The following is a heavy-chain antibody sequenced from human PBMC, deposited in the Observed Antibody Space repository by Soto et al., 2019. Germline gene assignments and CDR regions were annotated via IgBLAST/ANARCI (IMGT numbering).Heavy chain of an antibody. CDR1: GYTFTSYD. J-gene: IGHJ6*02. CDR2: INPSGGST. CDR3: ARDLIDTAMATRVYYYYGMDV. V-gene: IGHV1-46*01. Sequence: ASVKVSCKASGYTFTSYDMHWVRQAPGQGLEWMGIINPSGGSTSYAQKFQGRVTMTRDTSTSTVYMELSSLRSEDTAVYYCARDLIDTAMATRVYYYYGMDVWGQGTTVTVSS. D-gene: IGHD5-18*01.